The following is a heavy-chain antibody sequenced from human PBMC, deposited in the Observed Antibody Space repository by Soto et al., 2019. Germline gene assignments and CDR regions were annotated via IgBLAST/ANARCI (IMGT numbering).Heavy chain of an antibody. CDR3: ARDPTIFGVVQNYGMDV. D-gene: IGHD3-3*01. V-gene: IGHV1-18*01. CDR1: GYTFTTFG. J-gene: IGHJ6*02. Sequence: QVQLVQSGAEVKKPGASVKVSCKASGYTFTTFGIRWVRPAPGQGLEWMGGLSAYNGYTNYAQKLQGRVTMTTDTSTRTAYMELRSLRSDDTAVYYCARDPTIFGVVQNYGMDVWGQGTTVTVSS. CDR2: LSAYNGYT.